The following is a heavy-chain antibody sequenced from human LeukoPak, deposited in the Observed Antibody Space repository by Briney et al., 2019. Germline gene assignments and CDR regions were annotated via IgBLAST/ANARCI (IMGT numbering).Heavy chain of an antibody. CDR3: TRFHDTAMVRFDY. CDR1: GFTFGDYA. V-gene: IGHV3-49*04. D-gene: IGHD5-18*01. CDR2: IRSKGCGGTT. Sequence: GGSLRLSCTASGFTFGDYAMSWVRQAPGKGLEWVGCIRSKGCGGTTEYAASVKGRFTISRDDSKSIAYLQINSLKTEYTAVYYCTRFHDTAMVRFDYWGQGTLVTVSS. J-gene: IGHJ4*02.